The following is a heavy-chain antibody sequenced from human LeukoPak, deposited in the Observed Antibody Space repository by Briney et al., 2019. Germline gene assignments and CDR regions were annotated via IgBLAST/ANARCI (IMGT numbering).Heavy chain of an antibody. V-gene: IGHV1-24*01. CDR2: FDPEDGET. CDR1: GYTLTELS. J-gene: IGHJ1*01. Sequence: ASVKVSCKVSGYTLTELSVHWVRQAPGKGLEWMGGFDPEDGETIYAQKFQGRVTMAEDTSTDTAYMELSSLRSEDTAVYYCATPYYYDSSGYFQHWGQGTPVTVSS. CDR3: ATPYYYDSSGYFQH. D-gene: IGHD3-22*01.